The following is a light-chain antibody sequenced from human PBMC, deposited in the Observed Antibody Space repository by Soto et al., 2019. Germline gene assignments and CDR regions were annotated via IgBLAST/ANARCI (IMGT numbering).Light chain of an antibody. J-gene: IGLJ3*02. CDR1: SSNIGRNT. Sequence: QSVLTQPPSASGTPGQRVTISCSGSSSNIGRNTVNWYQQVPGTAPNLLIYTNNKRPSGVPDRFSGSRSGTSGSLAISGLQSADEADYYCAAWDDSLNGPVFGGGTKLTVL. CDR2: TNN. CDR3: AAWDDSLNGPV. V-gene: IGLV1-44*01.